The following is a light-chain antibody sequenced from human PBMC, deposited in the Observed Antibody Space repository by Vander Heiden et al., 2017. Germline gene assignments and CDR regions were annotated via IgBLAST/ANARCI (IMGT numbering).Light chain of an antibody. V-gene: IGLV2-14*01. CDR1: SSDVGGYTF. CDR2: DVS. CDR3: SSYTSSSTLV. Sequence: QSALTQPASVSGSPGQSITISCTGTSSDVGGYTFVSWYQQHPGKAPKVMIYDVSNRPSGVSNRFSGSKSEDEADYYCSSYTSSSTLVFGEGTKLTVL. J-gene: IGLJ2*01.